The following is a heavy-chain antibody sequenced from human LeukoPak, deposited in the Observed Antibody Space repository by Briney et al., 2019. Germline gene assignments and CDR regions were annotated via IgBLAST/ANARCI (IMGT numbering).Heavy chain of an antibody. J-gene: IGHJ4*02. V-gene: IGHV4-39*02. CDR3: ARDRVGTIFGVVIIPTFDY. CDR2: IYSSGST. D-gene: IGHD3-3*01. CDR1: GSSISSGTYY. Sequence: SETLSLTCTVSGSSISSGTYYWGWIRQPPGKGLEWIGNIYSSGSTYYNPSLKSRVTLSVDTPKNQFSLKLSSVTAADTAVYYCARDRVGTIFGVVIIPTFDYWGQGTLVTVSS.